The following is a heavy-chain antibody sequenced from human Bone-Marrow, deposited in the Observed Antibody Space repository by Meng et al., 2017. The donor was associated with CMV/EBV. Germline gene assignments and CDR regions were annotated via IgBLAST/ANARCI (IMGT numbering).Heavy chain of an antibody. Sequence: SETLSLTCAVYGGSFSGYYWSWIRQPPGKGLEWIGESNHSGSTNYNPSLKSRVTISVDTSKNQFSLKLSSVTAADTAVYYCARGYCSSTSCYRPYYYYYGMDVWGQGTTVTVSS. V-gene: IGHV4-34*01. CDR2: SNHSGST. J-gene: IGHJ6*02. CDR3: ARGYCSSTSCYRPYYYYYGMDV. CDR1: GGSFSGYY. D-gene: IGHD2-2*02.